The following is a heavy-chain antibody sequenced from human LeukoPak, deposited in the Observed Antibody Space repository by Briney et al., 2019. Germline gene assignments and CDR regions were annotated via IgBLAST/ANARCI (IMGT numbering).Heavy chain of an antibody. CDR2: FDPEDGET. V-gene: IGHV1-24*01. J-gene: IGHJ4*02. Sequence: ASVKVSCKVSGYTLTELSMHWVRQAPGKGLEWMGGFDPEDGETIYAQKFQGRVTTTEDTSTDTAYMELSSLRSEDTAVYYCATPAYMVRGVITNFDYWGQGTLVTVSS. CDR3: ATPAYMVRGVITNFDY. CDR1: GYTLTELS. D-gene: IGHD3-10*01.